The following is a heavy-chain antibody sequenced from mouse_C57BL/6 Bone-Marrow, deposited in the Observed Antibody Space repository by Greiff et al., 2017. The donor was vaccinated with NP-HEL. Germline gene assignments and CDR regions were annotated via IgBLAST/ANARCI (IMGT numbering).Heavy chain of an antibody. Sequence: EVQVVASGGGLVQPGGSLKLSCAASGFTFSDYGMAWVRPAPRKGPEWVAFISNLAYSIYYADTVTGRFTISRENAKNTLYLEMSSLRSEDTAMYYCARQDYAMDYWGQGTSVTVSS. CDR3: ARQDYAMDY. CDR2: ISNLAYSI. J-gene: IGHJ4*01. V-gene: IGHV5-15*01. CDR1: GFTFSDYG.